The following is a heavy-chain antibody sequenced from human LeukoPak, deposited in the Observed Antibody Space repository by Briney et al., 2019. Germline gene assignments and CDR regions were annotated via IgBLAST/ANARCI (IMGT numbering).Heavy chain of an antibody. CDR3: ARSYYYDSGGYFDY. Sequence: SVKVSCKASGGTFSSYAISWVRQAPGQGLEWMGGIIPIFGTANYAQKFQGRVTITADESTSTAYMELSSLRSEDTAVYYCARSYYYDSGGYFDYWGQGTLVTVSS. CDR1: GGTFSSYA. V-gene: IGHV1-69*13. CDR2: IIPIFGTA. D-gene: IGHD3-22*01. J-gene: IGHJ4*02.